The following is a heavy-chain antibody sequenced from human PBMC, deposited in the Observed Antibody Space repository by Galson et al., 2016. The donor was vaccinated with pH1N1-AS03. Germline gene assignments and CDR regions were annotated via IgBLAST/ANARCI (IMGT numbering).Heavy chain of an antibody. D-gene: IGHD5-24*01. Sequence: GAEVKKPGESLNISCEASGYSFTNYWIGWVRQVPGKGLEWMGIIYPGDSDTAYSPSFQGQVTMTVDRFINTAYLRWTSLKAPDTAIYYCARCRDGYNHGEYFEHWGRGTLVTVSS. V-gene: IGHV5-51*03. CDR3: ARCRDGYNHGEYFEH. J-gene: IGHJ1*01. CDR1: GYSFTNYW. CDR2: IYPGDSDT.